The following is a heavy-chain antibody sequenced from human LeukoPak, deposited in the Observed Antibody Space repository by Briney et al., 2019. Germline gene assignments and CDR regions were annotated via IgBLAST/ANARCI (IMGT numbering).Heavy chain of an antibody. CDR3: ARREGSGLYYFDY. J-gene: IGHJ4*02. Sequence: PSETLSLTCTVSGGSISTYYWSWIRQPPGKGLEWIGYIYYSGSTNYNPSLKSRVTISVDTSKNQFSLKVSSVSAADTAVYYCARREGSGLYYFDYWGQGTLVTVSS. CDR1: GGSISTYY. D-gene: IGHD6-19*01. V-gene: IGHV4-59*08. CDR2: IYYSGST.